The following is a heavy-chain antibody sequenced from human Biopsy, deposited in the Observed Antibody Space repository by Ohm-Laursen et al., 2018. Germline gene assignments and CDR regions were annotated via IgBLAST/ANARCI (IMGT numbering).Heavy chain of an antibody. CDR2: IYTSGSS. V-gene: IGHV4-4*07. Sequence: GTLSFTCTVSGDSINNFYWSWIRQPAGKGLEWIGCIYTSGSSYSNLSLESRVIMSVDSSKNQFSQNLRPMTAADTAVYYSEGGTGRYYVYGAFDIWGQGTVVTVSS. CDR1: GDSINNFY. J-gene: IGHJ3*02. CDR3: EGGTGRYYVYGAFDI. D-gene: IGHD1-26*01.